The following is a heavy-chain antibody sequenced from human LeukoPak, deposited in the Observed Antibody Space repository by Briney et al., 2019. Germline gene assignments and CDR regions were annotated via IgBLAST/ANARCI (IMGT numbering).Heavy chain of an antibody. J-gene: IGHJ3*02. CDR2: ISSSSNAI. Sequence: AGGSLRLSCAASGLAFTTSAMNWVRQTPGKGLEWLSFISSSSNAIYYGDSVRGRFTTSRDNAKNSLYLQMNSLRAEDTAIYFCARGRDHAFDIWGQGTRVTVSS. V-gene: IGHV3-48*01. CDR3: ARGRDHAFDI. CDR1: GLAFTTSA.